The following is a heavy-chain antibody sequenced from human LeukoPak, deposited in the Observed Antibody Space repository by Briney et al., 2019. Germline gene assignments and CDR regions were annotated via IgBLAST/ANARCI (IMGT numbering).Heavy chain of an antibody. J-gene: IGHJ4*02. CDR1: GFTFSNDP. CDR2: INYSGGST. V-gene: IGHV3-23*01. Sequence: QPGGSLRLSCAASGFTFSNDPMSWVRQTPGKGLEWVSTINYSGGSTYYADSVKGRFTISRDNSKNTLYLQMNSLRVDVTAVYYCANRPGWRVFECWGQGTLVTVSS. CDR3: ANRPGWRVFEC.